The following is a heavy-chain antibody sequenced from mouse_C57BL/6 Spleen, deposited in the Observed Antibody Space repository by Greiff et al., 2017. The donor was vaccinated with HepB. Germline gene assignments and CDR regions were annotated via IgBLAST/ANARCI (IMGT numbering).Heavy chain of an antibody. CDR1: GFTFSSYA. CDR3: ARDRWDVENYFDY. J-gene: IGHJ2*01. Sequence: EVKLVESGGGLVKPGGSLKLSCAASGFTFSSYAMSWVRQTPEKRLEWVATISDGGSYTYYPDNVKGRFTISRDNAKNNLYLQMSHLKSEDTAMYYCARDRWDVENYFDYWGQGTTLTVSS. V-gene: IGHV5-4*01. CDR2: ISDGGSYT. D-gene: IGHD4-1*01.